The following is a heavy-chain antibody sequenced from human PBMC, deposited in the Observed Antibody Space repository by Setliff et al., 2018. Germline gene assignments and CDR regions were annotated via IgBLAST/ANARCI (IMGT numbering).Heavy chain of an antibody. D-gene: IGHD2-15*01. CDR1: GFLSSNNA. CDR2: ISYDGTIT. Sequence: GGSLRLSCAASGFLSSNNAFHWVRQTPGKGLEWVAVISYDGTITHYVDSVKGRFSISRDNSQNTLYLQMNSLSPEDTALYYCASSSGGNYEAYFDYWGQGTLVTVSS. V-gene: IGHV3-30*04. J-gene: IGHJ4*02. CDR3: ASSSGGNYEAYFDY.